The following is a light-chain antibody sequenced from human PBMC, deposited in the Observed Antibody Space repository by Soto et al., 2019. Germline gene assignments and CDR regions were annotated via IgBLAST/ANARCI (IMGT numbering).Light chain of an antibody. CDR2: GAS. V-gene: IGKV3-20*01. J-gene: IGKJ4*01. CDR3: QQYGSSPLT. Sequence: EIVLTQSPGTLSLSPGERATLSCRASQSVSSGYLAWYQLKPGQAPRLLIYGASSRATGIPDRFSGSGSGTDFTLTISRLVPEDFAVYYCQQYGSSPLTFGGGTKVEIK. CDR1: QSVSSGY.